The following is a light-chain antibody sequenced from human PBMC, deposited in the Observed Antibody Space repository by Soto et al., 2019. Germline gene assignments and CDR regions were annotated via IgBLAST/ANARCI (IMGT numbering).Light chain of an antibody. CDR1: QILLHSDGKTY. J-gene: IGKJ1*01. CDR2: GAS. CDR3: QQYGSSGT. Sequence: DIVMTQTPLSLSVTPGQPASISCKSSQILLHSDGKTYLYWYLQKPGQAPRLLIYGASNRATGIPDRFSGSGSGTDFTLTISRLEPEDFAVYYCQQYGSSGTFGQGTKVDI. V-gene: IGKV2D-29*01.